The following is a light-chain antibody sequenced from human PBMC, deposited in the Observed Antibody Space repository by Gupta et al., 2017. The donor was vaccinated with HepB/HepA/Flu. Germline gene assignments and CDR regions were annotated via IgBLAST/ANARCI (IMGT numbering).Light chain of an antibody. CDR3: QQYNSYGT. J-gene: IGKJ1*01. V-gene: IGKV1-5*03. Sequence: DIQMTQSPSTLSASVGDRVTITCRASQSISSWLAWYQQKPGKAPKLLIYKASILETGVPSRFSGGGSGTEFTLTISSLQPDDFATYYCQQYNSYGTFGQGTKVEIK. CDR2: KAS. CDR1: QSISSW.